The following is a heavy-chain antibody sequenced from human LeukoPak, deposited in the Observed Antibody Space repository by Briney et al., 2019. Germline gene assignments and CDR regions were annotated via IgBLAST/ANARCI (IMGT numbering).Heavy chain of an antibody. CDR2: IIPIFGTA. V-gene: IGHV1-69*13. Sequence: SVKVSCTASGGTFSSYAISWVRQAPGQGLEWMGGIIPIFGTANYAQKFQGRVTITADESTSTAYMELSSLRSEDTAVYYCARDQLDTILGSYYGMDVWGQGTTVTVSS. J-gene: IGHJ6*02. D-gene: IGHD3-3*01. CDR3: ARDQLDTILGSYYGMDV. CDR1: GGTFSSYA.